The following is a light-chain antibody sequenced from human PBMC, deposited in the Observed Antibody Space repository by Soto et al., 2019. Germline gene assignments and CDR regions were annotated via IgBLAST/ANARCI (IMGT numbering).Light chain of an antibody. CDR1: QGISNY. CDR2: VAS. Sequence: DIKMTQSPSSLSASVGDRVTITCRASQGISNYLAWYQQKPGKVPKLLIYVASALHSGVPSRFSGSGSGTEFTLTISSLQPDDFATYYCQHYNSYSEAFGQGTKVDIK. J-gene: IGKJ1*01. CDR3: QHYNSYSEA. V-gene: IGKV1-16*01.